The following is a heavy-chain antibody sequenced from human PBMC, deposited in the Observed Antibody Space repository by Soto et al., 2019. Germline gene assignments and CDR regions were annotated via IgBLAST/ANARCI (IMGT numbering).Heavy chain of an antibody. CDR2: LSSGSDTT. J-gene: IGHJ4*02. CDR1: EFTFSSYA. Sequence: PRGSPGLSCAASEFTFSSYAMSWFRQAPGKGLEWVSTLSSGSDTTYYADTVKGRFTISRDNSKNTLYLQMNSLRAEDTAVYYCAKAAYSGSYFDYWGQGTLVTVS. V-gene: IGHV3-23*01. CDR3: AKAAYSGSYFDY. D-gene: IGHD1-26*01.